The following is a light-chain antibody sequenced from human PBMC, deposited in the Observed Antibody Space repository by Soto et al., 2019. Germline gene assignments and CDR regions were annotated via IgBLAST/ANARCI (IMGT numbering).Light chain of an antibody. V-gene: IGLV2-14*03. J-gene: IGLJ2*01. CDR3: FSYSGSSTIVV. CDR1: SSDVGGYNF. Sequence: QSTLTQPASVSGSPGQSITISCTGTSSDVGGYNFVSWYQQHPGKAPRLMIFDVDNRPSGVSTRFSGSKSGNTASLTISGLQAEDEADYYCFSYSGSSTIVVFGGGTQLTVL. CDR2: DVD.